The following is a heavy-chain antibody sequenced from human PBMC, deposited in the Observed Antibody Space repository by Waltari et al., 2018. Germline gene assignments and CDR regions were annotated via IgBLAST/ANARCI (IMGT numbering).Heavy chain of an antibody. CDR1: GFTFSYYS. J-gene: IGHJ6*02. CDR2: ISSSSSYI. CDR3: ARPYCSSTSCYFYGMDV. Sequence: EVQLVESGGGLVKPGGSLRLSCAASGFTFSYYSMNWVRQASGKGLEWVSSISSSSSYIYYPDSVKGRFTISRDNAKNSLYLQMNSLRVEDTAVYYCARPYCSSTSCYFYGMDVWGQGTTVTVSS. V-gene: IGHV3-21*01. D-gene: IGHD2-2*01.